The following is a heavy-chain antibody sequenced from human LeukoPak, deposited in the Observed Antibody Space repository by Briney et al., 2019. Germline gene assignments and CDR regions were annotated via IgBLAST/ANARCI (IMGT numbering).Heavy chain of an antibody. CDR2: ISWNSGSI. CDR1: GFTFDDYA. V-gene: IGHV3-9*03. Sequence: GRSLRLSCAASGFTFDDYAMHWVRQAPGKGLEWVSGISWNSGSIGYADSVKGRFTISRDNVKNSLYLQMNSLRAEDMALYYCAKDAGIAAGWGAFDIWGQGTMVTVSS. J-gene: IGHJ3*02. D-gene: IGHD6-13*01. CDR3: AKDAGIAAGWGAFDI.